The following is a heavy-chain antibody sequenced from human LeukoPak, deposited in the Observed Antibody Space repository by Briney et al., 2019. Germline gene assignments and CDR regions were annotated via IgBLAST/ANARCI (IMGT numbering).Heavy chain of an antibody. D-gene: IGHD3-16*01. V-gene: IGHV3-7*01. CDR1: GFTFSSYW. J-gene: IGHJ3*02. Sequence: PGGSLRLSCAASGFTFSSYWMSWVRQAPGKGLEWVANIKQDGGETFYVDSVKGRFTISRDNAKNSLYLQMNSLRAEDTAVYYCARVGDTNAFDIWGQGTMVTVSS. CDR3: ARVGDTNAFDI. CDR2: IKQDGGET.